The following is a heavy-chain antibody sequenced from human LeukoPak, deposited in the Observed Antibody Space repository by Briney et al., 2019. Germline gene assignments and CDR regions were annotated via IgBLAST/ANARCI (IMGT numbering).Heavy chain of an antibody. Sequence: GGSLRLSCAASGFTFSSYGMHWVRQAPGKGLEWVAVISYDGSNKYYADSVKGRFTISRDNSKNTLYLQMNSLRAEDTAVYYCAKAAAVAGTFYFHYWGQGTLVTASS. CDR2: ISYDGSNK. D-gene: IGHD6-19*01. CDR1: GFTFSSYG. CDR3: AKAAAVAGTFYFHY. V-gene: IGHV3-30*18. J-gene: IGHJ4*02.